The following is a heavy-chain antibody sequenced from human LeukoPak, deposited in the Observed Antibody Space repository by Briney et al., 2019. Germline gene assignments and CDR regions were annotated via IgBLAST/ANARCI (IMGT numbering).Heavy chain of an antibody. V-gene: IGHV3-21*01. CDR3: ARQEIIMVRGVRTNSFDY. J-gene: IGHJ4*02. CDR1: GSTFSNYS. Sequence: GGSLRLSCAASGSTFSNYSMNWVRQAPGKGLEWVSSISSSSSYIYYADSLKGRFTISRDNTKNSLYLQMNSLRAEDTAVYYCARQEIIMVRGVRTNSFDYWGQGTLVTVSS. CDR2: ISSSSSYI. D-gene: IGHD3-10*01.